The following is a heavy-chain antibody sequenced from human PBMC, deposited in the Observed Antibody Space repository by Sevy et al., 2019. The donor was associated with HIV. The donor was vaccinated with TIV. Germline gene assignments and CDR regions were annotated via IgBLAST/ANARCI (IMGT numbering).Heavy chain of an antibody. CDR3: ARGEFCSGSSCYSEFFDY. Sequence: ASVKVSCKASGYTFTNYAIHWVRQAPGQKLEWMGRINVGNGNTLSQKFQDRATFTRTTSARTAYMQLGSLRSEDTAVYYCARGEFCSGSSCYSEFFDYWGQGALVTVSS. J-gene: IGHJ4*02. CDR1: GYTFTNYA. CDR2: INVGNGNT. D-gene: IGHD2-15*01. V-gene: IGHV1-3*01.